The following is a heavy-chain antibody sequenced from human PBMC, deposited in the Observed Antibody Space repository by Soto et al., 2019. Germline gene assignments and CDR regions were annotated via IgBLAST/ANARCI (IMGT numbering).Heavy chain of an antibody. CDR2: IIPIFGTA. Sequence: SVKVSCKASGGTFSSYAISWVRQAPGQGLEWMGGIIPIFGTANYAQKFQGRVTMTTDTSTNTAYMELRSLTSDDTAVYYCTRAGASDWNYVSTSSWGQGTLVTVSS. D-gene: IGHD1-7*01. CDR1: GGTFSSYA. CDR3: TRAGASDWNYVSTSS. V-gene: IGHV1-69*05. J-gene: IGHJ4*02.